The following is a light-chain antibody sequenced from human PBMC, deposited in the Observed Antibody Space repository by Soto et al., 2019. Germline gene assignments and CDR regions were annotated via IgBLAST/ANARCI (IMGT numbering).Light chain of an antibody. CDR1: QSISSY. CDR2: AAS. Sequence: DIQMTQSPSSLSASVGDSVTITCRASQSISSYLNWYQQKPGKAPMLLIYAASSLQSGVPSRFSGSGSGTDFTLTISSLQPEDFATYYCQQSYSTPPTFGQGTKVDI. V-gene: IGKV1-39*01. CDR3: QQSYSTPPT. J-gene: IGKJ1*01.